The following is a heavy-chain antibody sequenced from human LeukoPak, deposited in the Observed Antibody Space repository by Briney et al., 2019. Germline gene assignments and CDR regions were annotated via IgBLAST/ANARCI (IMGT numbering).Heavy chain of an antibody. CDR2: IYYSGST. J-gene: IGHJ4*02. CDR3: ASNFWSGYYWDY. CDR1: GGSISSYY. V-gene: IGHV4-59*04. Sequence: SETLSLTCTVSGGSISSYYWSWIRQPPGKGLEWIGYIYYSGSTYYNPSLKSRVTISVDTSKNQFSLKLSSVTAADTAVYYCASNFWSGYYWDYWGQGTLVTVSS. D-gene: IGHD3-3*01.